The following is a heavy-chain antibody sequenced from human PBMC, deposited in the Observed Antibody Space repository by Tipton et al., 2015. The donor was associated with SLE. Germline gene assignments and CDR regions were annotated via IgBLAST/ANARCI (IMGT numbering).Heavy chain of an antibody. CDR3: ARGSTYYYDSTGFDL. CDR2: IYISGST. V-gene: IGHV4-61*09. J-gene: IGHJ2*01. Sequence: TLSLTCTVSGGSISSGSYYWSWIRQPAGKGLEWIGYIYISGSTNYNPSLKSRVTISVDTSKNQFSLTLISVTAADTAVYYCARGSTYYYDSTGFDLWGRGTLVTVSS. D-gene: IGHD3-22*01. CDR1: GGSISSGSYY.